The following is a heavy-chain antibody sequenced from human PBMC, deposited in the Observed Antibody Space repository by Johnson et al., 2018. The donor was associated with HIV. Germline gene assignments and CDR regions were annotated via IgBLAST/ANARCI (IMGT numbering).Heavy chain of an antibody. CDR1: GFTFDDYG. CDR3: AKVGGRHDYGDYLGAFDI. CDR2: ISWNSGSI. V-gene: IGHV3-20*04. D-gene: IGHD4-17*01. J-gene: IGHJ3*02. Sequence: MQLVESGGGVVRPGGSLRLPCAASGFTFDDYGMSWVRQAPGKGLEWVSGISWNSGSIGYADSVKGRFTISRDNSKNTLYLQMNSLRAEDTAVYYCAKVGGRHDYGDYLGAFDIWGQGTMVTVPS.